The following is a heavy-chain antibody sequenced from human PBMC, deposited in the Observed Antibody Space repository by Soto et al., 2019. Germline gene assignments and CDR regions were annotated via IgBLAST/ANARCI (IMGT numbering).Heavy chain of an antibody. CDR3: ARGGVDVVATSAFDY. CDR1: GGTFNNYA. Sequence: QVQLVQSGAEVKKPGSSVKVSCKASGGTFNNYAISWVRQAPGKGLEWMGGIIPIIGTADYAHKFQGRLAISADESTGTTFMELSSLRSEDTALYHCARGGVDVVATSAFDYWGQGTLVTVSS. J-gene: IGHJ4*02. D-gene: IGHD5-12*01. V-gene: IGHV1-69*01. CDR2: IIPIIGTA.